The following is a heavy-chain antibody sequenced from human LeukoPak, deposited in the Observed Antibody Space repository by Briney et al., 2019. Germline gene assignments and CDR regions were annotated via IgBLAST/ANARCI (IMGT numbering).Heavy chain of an antibody. Sequence: GGSLRLSCTASGFTFGDYAMSWFRQAPGKGLEWVGFIRSKAYGGTTEYAASVKGRFTISRDDSKSIAYLQMNSLKTEDTAVYYCTRLPLSGDFWSGYYYDAFDIWGQGTMATVSS. CDR3: TRLPLSGDFWSGYYYDAFDI. V-gene: IGHV3-49*03. CDR2: IRSKAYGGTT. J-gene: IGHJ3*02. D-gene: IGHD3-3*01. CDR1: GFTFGDYA.